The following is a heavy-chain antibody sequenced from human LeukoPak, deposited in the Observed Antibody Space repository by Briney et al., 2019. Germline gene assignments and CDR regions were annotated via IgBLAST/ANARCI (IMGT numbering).Heavy chain of an antibody. J-gene: IGHJ4*02. CDR3: ATYYDYVWGSYRPGYDY. D-gene: IGHD3-16*02. Sequence: GGSLRLSCAASGFTFSSYGMHWVRQAPGKGLEWVAFIRYDGSNKYYADSVKGRFTISRDNSKNTLYLQMNSLRAEDTAVYYCATYYDYVWGSYRPGYDYWGQGTLVTVSS. CDR1: GFTFSSYG. CDR2: IRYDGSNK. V-gene: IGHV3-30*02.